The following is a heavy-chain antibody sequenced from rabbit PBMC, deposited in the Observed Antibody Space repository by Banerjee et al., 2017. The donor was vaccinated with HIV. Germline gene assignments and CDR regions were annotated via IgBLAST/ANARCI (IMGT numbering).Heavy chain of an antibody. CDR2: IDPVFGST. D-gene: IGHD3-1*01. CDR3: VRDTWNFNL. V-gene: IGHV1S7*01. J-gene: IGHJ4*01. Sequence: WVRQAPGKGLEWIGYIDPVFGSTYYASWVNGRFTISSHNAQNTLYLQLNSLTAADTATYFCVRDTWNFNLWGQGTLVTVS.